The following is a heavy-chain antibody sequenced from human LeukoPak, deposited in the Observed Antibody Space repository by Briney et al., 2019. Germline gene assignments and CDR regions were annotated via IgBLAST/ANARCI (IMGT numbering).Heavy chain of an antibody. Sequence: GGSLRLSCAASGFTFSSYAMYWVRQAAGKGLEYVSTISGNGGSAHYADSVKGRFTISRDNSQNTLYLQMNSLRVEDTAVYYCARDEGYGSGSFDIWGQGRMVTVSS. CDR2: ISGNGGSA. CDR3: ARDEGYGSGSFDI. J-gene: IGHJ3*02. D-gene: IGHD3-10*01. V-gene: IGHV3-64*02. CDR1: GFTFSSYA.